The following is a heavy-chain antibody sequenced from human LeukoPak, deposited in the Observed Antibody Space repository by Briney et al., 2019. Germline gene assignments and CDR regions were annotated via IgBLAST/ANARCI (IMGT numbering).Heavy chain of an antibody. CDR1: GFTFSNTW. V-gene: IGHV3-15*07. Sequence: GGSLRLSCAASGFTFSNTWVNWVRQAPGKGVEWVGRIKRIIDGGTTDYAAPVKGRFTVSRDDSINTLYLQMSSLKTEDTAVYYCAAQGGSGDLRYWGQGTLVTVSS. J-gene: IGHJ4*02. D-gene: IGHD4-17*01. CDR3: AAQGGSGDLRY. CDR2: IKRIIDGGTT.